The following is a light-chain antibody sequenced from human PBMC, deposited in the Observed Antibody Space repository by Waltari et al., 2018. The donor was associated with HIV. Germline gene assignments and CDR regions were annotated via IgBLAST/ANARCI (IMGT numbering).Light chain of an antibody. CDR2: EVS. Sequence: QSALTQPASVSGSPGQSITISCTGSTNDVGSYKYVSLYQHHSGKAPKLIIYEVSHRPSGVSDRFSASKSGNTASLTISGLQEEDEADYYCCSYRQITMLVFGSGTKLTVL. CDR3: CSYRQITMLV. CDR1: TNDVGSYKY. V-gene: IGLV2-14*01. J-gene: IGLJ3*02.